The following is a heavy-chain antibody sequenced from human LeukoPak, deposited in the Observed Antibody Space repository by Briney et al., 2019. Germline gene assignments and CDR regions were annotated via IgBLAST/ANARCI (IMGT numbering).Heavy chain of an antibody. Sequence: PGGSLRLSCAASGFTVSSIHMVWVRQAPGKGLEWVSVTYTGGNSYYADSVKGRFIISRDISKNTLYLQMNSLRAEDTAVYYCAKDSYDSSGSRYDYWGQGTLVTVSS. D-gene: IGHD3-22*01. CDR1: GFTVSSIH. CDR3: AKDSYDSSGSRYDY. J-gene: IGHJ4*02. CDR2: TYTGGNS. V-gene: IGHV3-53*01.